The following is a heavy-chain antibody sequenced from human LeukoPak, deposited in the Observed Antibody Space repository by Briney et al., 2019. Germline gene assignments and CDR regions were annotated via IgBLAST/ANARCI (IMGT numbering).Heavy chain of an antibody. CDR3: ARGDSSGSIFDY. D-gene: IGHD3-22*01. J-gene: IGHJ4*02. CDR2: IKDDGSGK. Sequence: PGGSLRLSCAASGFTFSRYWMTWVRQAPGKGLEWVANIKDDGSGKFYVDSVKGRFAISRDNAKNSLYLQMNNPRAEDTAVYYCARGDSSGSIFDYWGQGTLVIVSS. V-gene: IGHV3-7*01. CDR1: GFTFSRYW.